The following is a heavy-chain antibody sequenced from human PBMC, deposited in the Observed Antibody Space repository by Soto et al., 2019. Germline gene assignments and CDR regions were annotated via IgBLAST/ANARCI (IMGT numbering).Heavy chain of an antibody. CDR3: AKDMGAAGYCSGGSCYQY. D-gene: IGHD2-15*01. Sequence: EVQLLESGGGLVQPGGSLRLSCAASGFTFSSYAMSWVRQAPGKGLEWVSAISGSGGSTYYADSVKGRFTISRDNSKNTLYLQMNSLRAEDTAVHYCAKDMGAAGYCSGGSCYQYWGQGTLVTVSS. V-gene: IGHV3-23*01. J-gene: IGHJ4*02. CDR2: ISGSGGST. CDR1: GFTFSSYA.